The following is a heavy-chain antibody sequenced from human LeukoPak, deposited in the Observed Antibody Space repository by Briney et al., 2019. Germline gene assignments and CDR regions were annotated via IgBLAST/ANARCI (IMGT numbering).Heavy chain of an antibody. J-gene: IGHJ4*02. CDR1: GLIFRNYA. V-gene: IGHV3-23*01. D-gene: IGHD1-26*01. CDR2: ISGDGTET. CDR3: GRDLGGRSGY. Sequence: PGGSLRLSCTASGLIFRNYAMTWVRQAPRKGLEWVSTISGDGTETFYADSVKGRFTISRDNAKNTLYLQMNSLRAEDTAVYYCGRDLGGRSGYWGQGTLVTVSS.